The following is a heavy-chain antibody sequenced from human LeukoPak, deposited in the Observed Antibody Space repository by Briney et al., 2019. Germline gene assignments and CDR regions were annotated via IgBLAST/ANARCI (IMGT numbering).Heavy chain of an antibody. CDR2: ISSSSSYI. Sequence: GGSLRLSCAASGFTFSSYSMNWVRQAPGKGLEWVSSISSSSSYIYYADSVKGRFTISRDNAKNSLYLQMNSLRAEDTAVYYCARMDLELDYYMDVWGKGTTVTISS. D-gene: IGHD3-3*01. CDR1: GFTFSSYS. V-gene: IGHV3-21*01. J-gene: IGHJ6*03. CDR3: ARMDLELDYYMDV.